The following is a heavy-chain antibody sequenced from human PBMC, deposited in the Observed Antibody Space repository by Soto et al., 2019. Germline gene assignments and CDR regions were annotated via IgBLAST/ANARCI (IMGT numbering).Heavy chain of an antibody. D-gene: IGHD3-3*01. CDR3: ARDRSTDFGLDV. Sequence: EVQLLESGGDLVQPGGSLRLSCVASGFTFSDYVMSWVRQVPGKGLEWVSSISDGGERKDYRDFVRGRFTISRDNARFTLHLQMNSLRVDDTAIYFCARDRSTDFGLDVWGQGTTVTVSS. V-gene: IGHV3-23*01. J-gene: IGHJ6*02. CDR2: ISDGGERK. CDR1: GFTFSDYV.